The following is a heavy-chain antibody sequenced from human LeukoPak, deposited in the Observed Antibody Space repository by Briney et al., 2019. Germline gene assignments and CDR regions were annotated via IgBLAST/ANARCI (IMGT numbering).Heavy chain of an antibody. V-gene: IGHV4-38-2*02. D-gene: IGHD3-10*02. Sequence: PSETLSLTCTVSGTSISSGDYWGWIRQPPGKGLEWIGNIYHSGITYYNLYNPSLKSRVIISVDTSKNHFSLKLSPVTAADTAVYFCATLLSSSYYFDYWGQGTLVTVSS. CDR2: IYHSGIT. CDR1: GTSISSGDY. CDR3: ATLLSSSYYFDY. J-gene: IGHJ4*02.